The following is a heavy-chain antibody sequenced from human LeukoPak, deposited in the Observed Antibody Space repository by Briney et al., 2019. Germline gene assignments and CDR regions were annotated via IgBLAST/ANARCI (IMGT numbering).Heavy chain of an antibody. J-gene: IGHJ4*02. Sequence: PGGSLRLSCAASGFTFDDYAMHWVRQAPGKGLDWVSGISWNSGSIGYADSVKGRFTISRDNAKNSLYLQMNSLRAEDTALYYCAKDKESSGYYYFDYWGQGTLVTVSS. CDR2: ISWNSGSI. V-gene: IGHV3-9*01. CDR3: AKDKESSGYYYFDY. D-gene: IGHD3-22*01. CDR1: GFTFDDYA.